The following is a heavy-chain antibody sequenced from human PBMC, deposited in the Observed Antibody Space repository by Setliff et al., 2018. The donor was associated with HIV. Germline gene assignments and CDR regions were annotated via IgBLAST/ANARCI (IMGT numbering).Heavy chain of an antibody. J-gene: IGHJ5*02. CDR2: IKPDTGGT. CDR1: GGTFRSHE. V-gene: IGHV1-2*02. Sequence: GASVKVSCKASGGTFRSHEISWVRQAPGQGLEWMGWIKPDTGGTNYAQKFQGRVTMTRDTSITTAYMELSSLGSEDTAVYYCAGGLVSQKVPFDPWGQGTLVTVSS. CDR3: AGGLVSQKVPFDP. D-gene: IGHD1-1*01.